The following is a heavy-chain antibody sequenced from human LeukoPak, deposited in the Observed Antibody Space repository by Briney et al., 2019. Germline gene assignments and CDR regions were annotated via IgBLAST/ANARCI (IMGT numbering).Heavy chain of an antibody. Sequence: GGSLRLSCAASGFTFRSYSINWVRQAPGQGLEWVSSISSYSSYIYYADSVKGRFIISRDNAKNSLYLQMNSLRAEDTAVYYCARDSSSGPPPDYWGQGTLVTVSS. CDR1: GFTFRSYS. CDR3: ARDSSSGPPPDY. V-gene: IGHV3-21*01. J-gene: IGHJ4*02. CDR2: ISSYSSYI. D-gene: IGHD6-19*01.